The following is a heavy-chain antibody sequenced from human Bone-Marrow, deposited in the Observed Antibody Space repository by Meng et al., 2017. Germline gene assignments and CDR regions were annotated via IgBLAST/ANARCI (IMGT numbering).Heavy chain of an antibody. CDR3: ARYSSSSLAFDF. CDR1: GDSISSGGYS. V-gene: IGHV4-30-2*01. J-gene: IGHJ4*02. Sequence: QLQLQESGSGPLKPSTTLPLTCAVPGDSISSGGYSWSWIRQPPGKGLEWIWYIYHSGSTYFNPSLKSRVTVSVDRSKNQFSLNLSSVTAADTAVYYCARYSSSSLAFDFWGQGTLVTVSS. D-gene: IGHD6-6*01. CDR2: IYHSGST.